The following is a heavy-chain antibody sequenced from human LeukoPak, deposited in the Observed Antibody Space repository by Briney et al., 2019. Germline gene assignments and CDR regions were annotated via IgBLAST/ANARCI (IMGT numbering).Heavy chain of an antibody. CDR1: GGSVSTNSAA. J-gene: IGHJ4*02. Sequence: SQTLSLTCAISGGSVSTNSAAWTWIRQSPSRGLEWLGRTYYRSKWYNDYAMSVKSRIIINPDTAKNQFSLQLNSVTSEDTAVYYCAREGSSNFDYWGQXTLVTVSS. V-gene: IGHV6-1*01. CDR2: TYYRSKWYN. CDR3: AREGSSNFDY. D-gene: IGHD2-15*01.